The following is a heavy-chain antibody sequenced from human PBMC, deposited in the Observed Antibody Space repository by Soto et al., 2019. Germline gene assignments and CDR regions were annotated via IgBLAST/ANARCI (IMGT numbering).Heavy chain of an antibody. CDR3: ARDPLHDGYCSGGSCSGVDY. D-gene: IGHD2-15*01. J-gene: IGHJ4*02. CDR1: GGSVSSGSYY. CDR2: IYYSGST. V-gene: IGHV4-61*01. Sequence: SETLSLTCTVSGGSVSSGSYYWSWIRQPPGKGLEWIGYIYYSGSTNYNPSLKSRVTISVDTSKNQFSLKLSSVTAADTAVYYCARDPLHDGYCSGGSCSGVDYWGQGTLVTVSS.